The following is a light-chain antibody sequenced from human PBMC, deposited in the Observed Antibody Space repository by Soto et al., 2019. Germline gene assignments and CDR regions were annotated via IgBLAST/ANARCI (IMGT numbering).Light chain of an antibody. V-gene: IGKV3-20*01. J-gene: IGKJ5*01. CDR2: GAS. CDR3: QQYGSSPT. Sequence: EIVLTQSPGTLSLSPGERATVSCRASQSVSSTYIAWYQQKPGQAPRLLIYGASSRATGIPDRFSGSGSGTDFTLTISRLEPEDFAVYYCQQYGSSPTFGQGTRLE. CDR1: QSVSSTY.